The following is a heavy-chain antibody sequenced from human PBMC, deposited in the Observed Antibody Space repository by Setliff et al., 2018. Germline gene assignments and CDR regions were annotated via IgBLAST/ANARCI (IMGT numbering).Heavy chain of an antibody. J-gene: IGHJ6*02. CDR3: AGCGYGQYYAMDV. CDR1: GFTVSSYY. D-gene: IGHD5-12*01. Sequence: GGSLSLSCAASGFTVSSYYMTWVRQAPGKGLEWVSVIYTGGSTYYADSVKGRFTISRDDSNNTLYLQMKSLRAEDTAVYYCAGCGYGQYYAMDVWGQGTTVTVSS. V-gene: IGHV3-66*01. CDR2: IYTGGST.